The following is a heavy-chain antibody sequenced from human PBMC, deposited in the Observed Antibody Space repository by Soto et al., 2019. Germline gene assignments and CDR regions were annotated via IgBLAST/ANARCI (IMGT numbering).Heavy chain of an antibody. CDR1: GYTFTTYD. V-gene: IGHV1-8*01. CDR3: ARRKERSGPHYFDY. Sequence: ASVKVSCKASGYTFTTYDIHWVRQVTGQGLEWMVCMNPYNGNTGSTQKFQGRVTMTRNTSISTVYMELTSLRSEDTAVYYCARRKERSGPHYFDYWGQGSLVTVSS. J-gene: IGHJ4*02. D-gene: IGHD6-25*01. CDR2: MNPYNGNT.